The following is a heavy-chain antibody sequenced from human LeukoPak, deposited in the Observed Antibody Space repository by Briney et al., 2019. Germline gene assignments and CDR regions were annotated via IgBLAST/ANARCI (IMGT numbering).Heavy chain of an antibody. D-gene: IGHD3-3*01. CDR3: ARAPVLRFLEWLSTYYFDY. J-gene: IGHJ4*02. Sequence: ASVKVSCKASGYTFTSYDINWVRQATGQGLEWMGWMNPNSGNTGYAQKFQGRVTMTRNTSISTAYMELSSLRSEDTAVYYCARAPVLRFLEWLSTYYFDYWGQGTLVTVSS. CDR1: GYTFTSYD. V-gene: IGHV1-8*01. CDR2: MNPNSGNT.